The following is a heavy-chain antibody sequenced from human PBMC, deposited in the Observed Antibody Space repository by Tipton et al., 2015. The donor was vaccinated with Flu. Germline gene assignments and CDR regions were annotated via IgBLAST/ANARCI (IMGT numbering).Heavy chain of an antibody. D-gene: IGHD3-10*01. J-gene: IGHJ4*02. V-gene: IGHV4-38-2*01. Sequence: PGLVKPSETLSLTCVVSGYSISSAYYWGWVRQPPGKGLEWIGCVYHGGTTYYNPSLKSRVAISLDTFKNQFSLKLTSVTAADTAVYYCATTTYFYGSGSHDYWGQGTLVTVSS. CDR3: ATTTYFYGSGSHDY. CDR1: GYSISSAYY. CDR2: VYHGGTT.